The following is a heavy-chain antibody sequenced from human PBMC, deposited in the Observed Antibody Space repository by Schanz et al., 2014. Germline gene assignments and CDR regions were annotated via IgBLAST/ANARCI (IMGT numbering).Heavy chain of an antibody. CDR3: AKARRKSNCSGGRCFHYSYYGMDV. CDR1: GFTFSSYW. CDR2: ISSGSSYA. Sequence: EVQLVESGGGLVQPGGSLRLSCAASGFTFSSYWMNWVRQAPGKGLEWVSDISSGSSYANYADSVKGRFTISRDNAKNSLYLQMNSLRAEDTAVYYCAKARRKSNCSGGRCFHYSYYGMDVWGQGTTVTVSS. D-gene: IGHD2-15*01. V-gene: IGHV3-21*05. J-gene: IGHJ6*02.